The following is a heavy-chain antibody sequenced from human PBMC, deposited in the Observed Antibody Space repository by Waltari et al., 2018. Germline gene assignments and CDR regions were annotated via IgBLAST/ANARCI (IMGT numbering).Heavy chain of an antibody. CDR2: VSYNGNA. J-gene: IGHJ4*02. Sequence: QLQLKESGPRLVKSSETLSLTCTISGGSISPSTHYWAWIRQTPGKAPEWIGSVSYNGNAYYNPSLESRVTMSVDRSKNHFSLDLESVTTPDTSIYFCARSFGGSGSYKFDYWGQGILVTVSS. CDR3: ARSFGGSGSYKFDY. CDR1: GGSISPSTHY. V-gene: IGHV4-39*02. D-gene: IGHD3-10*01.